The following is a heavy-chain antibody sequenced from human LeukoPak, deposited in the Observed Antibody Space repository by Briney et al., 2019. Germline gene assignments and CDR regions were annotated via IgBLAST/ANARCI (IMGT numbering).Heavy chain of an antibody. J-gene: IGHJ5*02. CDR2: IYYSGST. CDR1: GGSISSSSYY. D-gene: IGHD6-13*01. CDR3: ARQPLKQQPASHGFDP. V-gene: IGHV4-39*01. Sequence: SETLSLTCTVSGGSISSSSYYWGWIRQPPGKGLEWIGSIYYSGSTYYNPSLKSRVTISVDTSKNQFSLKLSSVTAADTAVYYCARQPLKQQPASHGFDPWGLGTLVTVSS.